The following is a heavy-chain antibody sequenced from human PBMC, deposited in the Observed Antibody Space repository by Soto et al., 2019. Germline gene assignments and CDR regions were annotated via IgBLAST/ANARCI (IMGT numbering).Heavy chain of an antibody. D-gene: IGHD2-2*01. Sequence: PSETLSLTCTVSGGSISSGGYYWSWIRQHPGKGLEWIGYIYYSGSTYYNPSLKGRVTISVDTSKNQFSLKLSSVTAADTAVYYCARVERYQLLKRYYYYGMDVWGQGTTVTVSS. CDR1: GGSISSGGYY. J-gene: IGHJ6*02. CDR2: IYYSGST. V-gene: IGHV4-31*03. CDR3: ARVERYQLLKRYYYYGMDV.